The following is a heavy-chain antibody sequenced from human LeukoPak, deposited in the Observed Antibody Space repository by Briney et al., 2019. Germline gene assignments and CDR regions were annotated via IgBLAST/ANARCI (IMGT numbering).Heavy chain of an antibody. CDR3: ARARDCSGGSCYLWFDP. V-gene: IGHV5-51*01. CDR2: IYPGDSDT. CDR1: GYSFTSYW. J-gene: IGHJ5*02. D-gene: IGHD2-15*01. Sequence: GESLKISCKGSGYSFTSYWIGWVRQMPGKGLEWMGIIYPGDSDTRYSPSFQGQVTISADKSISTAYLQWNSLKASDTAMYYCARARDCSGGSCYLWFDPWGQGTLVTASS.